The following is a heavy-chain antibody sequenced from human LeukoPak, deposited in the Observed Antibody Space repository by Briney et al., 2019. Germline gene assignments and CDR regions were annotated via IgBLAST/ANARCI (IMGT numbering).Heavy chain of an antibody. Sequence: PGGSLRLSCAASGFTFSSYSMNWVRQAPGKGLEWVSYISSSSSTIYYADSVKGRFTISRDNAKNSLYLQMNSLRAEDTAVCYCARDSGDYDYVWGSYRPTFDYWGQGTLVTVSS. D-gene: IGHD3-16*02. CDR3: ARDSGDYDYVWGSYRPTFDY. V-gene: IGHV3-48*01. CDR1: GFTFSSYS. J-gene: IGHJ4*02. CDR2: ISSSSSTI.